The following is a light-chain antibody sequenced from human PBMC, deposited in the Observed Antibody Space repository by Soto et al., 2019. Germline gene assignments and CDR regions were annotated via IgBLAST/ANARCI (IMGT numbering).Light chain of an antibody. J-gene: IGKJ1*01. CDR1: QGISIH. CDR3: QQYSSYFWT. Sequence: DIQLTQSPSFLSSSVGDRVTISCRASQGISIHLAWYQQKPGKAPKLLIYKASSLQSGVPSRFSGSGSGTEFTLTISSLQPDDFATYYCQQYSSYFWTFGQGTKVDIK. CDR2: KAS. V-gene: IGKV1-5*03.